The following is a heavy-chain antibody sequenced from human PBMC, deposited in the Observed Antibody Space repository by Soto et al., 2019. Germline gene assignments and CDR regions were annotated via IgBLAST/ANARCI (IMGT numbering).Heavy chain of an antibody. CDR2: IYYRGST. V-gene: IGHV4-59*08. CDR3: ARRYGYSFDY. J-gene: IGHJ4*02. Sequence: QVQLQESGPGLVKPSETLSLTCTVSGGSISSYYWSWIRQPPGKGLEWIGYIYYRGSTNYNPSLNSGVPIPXDTSKNQSSLKLSSVTAADTAVYYCARRYGYSFDYWGQGTLVTVSS. D-gene: IGHD1-1*01. CDR1: GGSISSYY.